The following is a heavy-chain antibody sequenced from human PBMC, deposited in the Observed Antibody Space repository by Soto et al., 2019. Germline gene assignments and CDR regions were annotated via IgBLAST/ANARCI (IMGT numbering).Heavy chain of an antibody. J-gene: IGHJ6*02. CDR3: ARGGTELGYYFTMDV. Sequence: GGSLRLSCAASGFTFSNFDMHWVRQTAEKGLEWVSIIGTAGDTYYPVSVKGRFTISRENAKNSLYLQMHSLRAEDTAVYYCARGGTELGYYFTMDVWGQGTTVTVSS. CDR2: IGTAGDT. CDR1: GFTFSNFD. D-gene: IGHD1-7*01. V-gene: IGHV3-13*01.